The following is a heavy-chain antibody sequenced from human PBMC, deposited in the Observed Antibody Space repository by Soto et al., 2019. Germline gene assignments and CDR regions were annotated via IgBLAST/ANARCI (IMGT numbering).Heavy chain of an antibody. D-gene: IGHD1-7*01. V-gene: IGHV3-23*01. CDR3: AKDWPGSTFY. J-gene: IGHJ4*02. CDR2: ISGSGDWT. CDR1: GFSVSSYA. Sequence: ESGGGSVQPGGSLRLSCAASGFSVSSYAMSWVRQAPGRGLEWVSSISGSGDWTYYAESVKGRFTISRDNSKNTLYLQMDSLRAEDTAIYYCAKDWPGSTFYWGQGTLVTVSS.